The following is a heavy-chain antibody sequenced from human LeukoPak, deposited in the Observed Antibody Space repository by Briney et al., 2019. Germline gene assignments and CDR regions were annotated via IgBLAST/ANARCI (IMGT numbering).Heavy chain of an antibody. CDR1: GYSISSGYY. Sequence: SETLSLTCAVSGYSISSGYYWGWIRQPPGKGLEWIGSIFHSGSAYYNPSLKSRVTISIDTSKNQLSLKLSSVAAADTAVYYCARGWDCSITSCYAIDYWGQGTLVTVSS. CDR2: IFHSGSA. J-gene: IGHJ4*02. D-gene: IGHD2-2*01. V-gene: IGHV4-38-2*01. CDR3: ARGWDCSITSCYAIDY.